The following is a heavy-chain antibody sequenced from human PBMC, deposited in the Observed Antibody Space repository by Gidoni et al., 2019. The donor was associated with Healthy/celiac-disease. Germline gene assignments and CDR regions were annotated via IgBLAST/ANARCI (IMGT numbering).Heavy chain of an antibody. CDR2: IYSGGST. D-gene: IGHD3-9*01. CDR3: AREGLTGYLTLDY. V-gene: IGHV3-66*02. J-gene: IGHJ4*02. Sequence: EVQLVESGGGLVQPGGSLRLSCAASGFTVSSNYMGWVRQAPGKGLEWVSVIYSGGSTYYADSVKGRFTISRDNSKNTLYLQMNSLRAEDTAVYYCAREGLTGYLTLDYWGQGTLVTVSS. CDR1: GFTVSSNY.